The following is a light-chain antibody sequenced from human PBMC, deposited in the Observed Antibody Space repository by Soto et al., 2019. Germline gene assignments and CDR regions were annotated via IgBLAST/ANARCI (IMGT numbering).Light chain of an antibody. CDR2: AAS. CDR3: QRQGGSPPIT. V-gene: IGKV3-20*01. CDR1: QSVSSSY. J-gene: IGKJ5*01. Sequence: EIVLTQSPGTLYLSPGDTATLSCRSSQSVSSSYLAWYQQKPGQAPRLLIYAASRRATGVPDRFSGSGSGTDFTLTISRLEPEGFAVYSCQRQGGSPPITVGQGTRLEIK.